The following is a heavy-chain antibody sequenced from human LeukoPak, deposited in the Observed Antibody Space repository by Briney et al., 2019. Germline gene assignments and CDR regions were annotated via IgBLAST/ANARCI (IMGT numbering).Heavy chain of an antibody. CDR1: GGSISSYY. J-gene: IGHJ4*02. Sequence: SETLSLTCTVSGGSISSYYWGWIRQPPGKGLEWIGSDYYSGTTYYNPSLKSRVTISVDTSKNQYSLRLSSVTAADTAVYYCARQSNYGGNSGSFDYWGQGTLVTVSS. CDR3: ARQSNYGGNSGSFDY. V-gene: IGHV4-39*01. D-gene: IGHD4-23*01. CDR2: DYYSGTT.